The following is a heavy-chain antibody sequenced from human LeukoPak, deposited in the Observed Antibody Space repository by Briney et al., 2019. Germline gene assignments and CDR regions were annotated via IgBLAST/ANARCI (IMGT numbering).Heavy chain of an antibody. CDR2: ISSSGSII. CDR1: GFTFSDYY. J-gene: IGHJ4*02. V-gene: IGHV3-11*01. CDR3: ARDIPRDYYGSGSPQTPFDY. Sequence: PGGSLRLSCAASGFTFSDYYMSWIRQAPGKGLEWVSYISSSGSIIYYADSVKGRFTISRDNAKNSLYLQMNSLRAEDTAVYYCARDIPRDYYGSGSPQTPFDYWGQGTLVTVSS. D-gene: IGHD3-10*01.